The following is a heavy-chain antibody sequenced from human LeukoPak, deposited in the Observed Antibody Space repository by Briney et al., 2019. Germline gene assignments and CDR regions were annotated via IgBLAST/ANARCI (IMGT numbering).Heavy chain of an antibody. CDR2: ISYDGSNK. D-gene: IGHD2-2*01. Sequence: SLTLSCAASGFTFSSYGMHWVRQAPGKGLEWVAVISYDGSNKYYADSVKGRFTISRDNSKNTLYLQMNSLRAEDTAVYYCAKDEGCSSTSCREYFQHWGQGTLVTVSS. J-gene: IGHJ1*01. V-gene: IGHV3-30*18. CDR3: AKDEGCSSTSCREYFQH. CDR1: GFTFSSYG.